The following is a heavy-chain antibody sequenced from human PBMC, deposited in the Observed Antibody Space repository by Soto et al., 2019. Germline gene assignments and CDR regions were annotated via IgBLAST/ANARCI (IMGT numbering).Heavy chain of an antibody. D-gene: IGHD5-18*01. Sequence: PGGSLRLSCAVSGFTFSSYAMHWVRQVPGKGLEWVALISYDGSNKYYADSVKGRFTISRDNAKNTLYLQMNSLRVEDTAVYFCARDVQLQSFDYWGQGTLVTVSS. CDR1: GFTFSSYA. CDR2: ISYDGSNK. CDR3: ARDVQLQSFDY. V-gene: IGHV3-30-3*01. J-gene: IGHJ4*02.